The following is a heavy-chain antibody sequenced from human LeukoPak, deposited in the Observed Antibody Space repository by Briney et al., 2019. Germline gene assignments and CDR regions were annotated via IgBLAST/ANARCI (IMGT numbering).Heavy chain of an antibody. D-gene: IGHD3-10*01. Sequence: SETLSLTCDVSGGSLSGYNWFWIRQAPGKGLEWIGKINHSGRTNYNPSLKSRVTISVDTSKNQFSLKLSSVTAADTAVYYCAMESGYGSGSYFDYWGQGTLVTVSS. CDR3: AMESGYGSGSYFDY. CDR1: GGSLSGYN. V-gene: IGHV4-34*01. J-gene: IGHJ4*02. CDR2: INHSGRT.